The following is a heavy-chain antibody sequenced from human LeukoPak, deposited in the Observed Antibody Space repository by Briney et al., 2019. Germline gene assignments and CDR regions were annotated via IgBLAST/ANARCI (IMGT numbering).Heavy chain of an antibody. Sequence: GGSLRLSCAASGFTFSSYAVSWVRQAPGKGLEWVSSISGSGGSTYSADSVKGRFTISRDNSKNTLYLQMNSLRAEDTALYYCAKDRSCTNDICHGDFDYWGQGALVTVSS. V-gene: IGHV3-23*01. CDR3: AKDRSCTNDICHGDFDY. D-gene: IGHD2-8*01. J-gene: IGHJ4*02. CDR2: ISGSGGST. CDR1: GFTFSSYA.